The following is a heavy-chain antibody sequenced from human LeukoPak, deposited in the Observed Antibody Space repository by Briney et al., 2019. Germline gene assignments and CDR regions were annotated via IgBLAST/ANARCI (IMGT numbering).Heavy chain of an antibody. Sequence: PSESLSLTCTVSGDSISPNYWSWIRQPPGKGLEWIGYIHYTGNINYNPSLKSRVTISVNTSKNQFSLKLSSVTAADTAVYYCARSGTATSFYYYYYMDVWGKGTTVTVSS. J-gene: IGHJ6*03. V-gene: IGHV4-59*01. D-gene: IGHD4-17*01. CDR1: GDSISPNY. CDR3: ARSGTATSFYYYYYMDV. CDR2: IHYTGNI.